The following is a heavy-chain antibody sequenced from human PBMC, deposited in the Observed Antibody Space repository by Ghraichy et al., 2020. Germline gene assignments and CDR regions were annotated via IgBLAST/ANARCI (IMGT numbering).Heavy chain of an antibody. D-gene: IGHD6-19*01. CDR1: GFTFSNYA. Sequence: GESLNISCAASGFTFSNYAMSWVRQAPGKGLEWVSAISGSALTAYYADSVKGRFTISRDNSKNTLYLQLNSLRAGDTAVYYCAKAFSSGWYQLQLHYFHHWSQGSLFTVSS. CDR3: AKAFSSGWYQLQLHYFHH. J-gene: IGHJ1*01. V-gene: IGHV3-23*01. CDR2: ISGSALTA.